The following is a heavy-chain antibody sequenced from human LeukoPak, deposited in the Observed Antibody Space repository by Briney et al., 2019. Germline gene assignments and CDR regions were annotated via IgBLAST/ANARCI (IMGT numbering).Heavy chain of an antibody. V-gene: IGHV3-21*01. CDR3: ASSGSGHYYFDF. CDR2: IDSSSSYI. CDR1: GFTFSSYA. Sequence: GGSLRLSCAASGFTFSSYAMNWVRQAPGKGLEWVSSIDSSSSYIYYADSVKGRFTISRANAKNSLFLQMNSLRAEDTAVYLCASSGSGHYYFDFWGQGTLVTVSS. D-gene: IGHD3-22*01. J-gene: IGHJ4*02.